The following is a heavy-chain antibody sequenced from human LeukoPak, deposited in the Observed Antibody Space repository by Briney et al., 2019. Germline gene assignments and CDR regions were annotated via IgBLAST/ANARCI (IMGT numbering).Heavy chain of an antibody. Sequence: SETLSLTCAVYGGSFSGYYWSWIRQPPGKGLEWIGEINHSGSTNYNPSLKSRVTISVDTFKNQFSLKLSSVTAADTAVYYCARGPRYDFWSGYYYYYYYMDVWGKGTTVTVSS. V-gene: IGHV4-34*01. CDR3: ARGPRYDFWSGYYYYYYYMDV. D-gene: IGHD3-3*01. J-gene: IGHJ6*03. CDR2: INHSGST. CDR1: GGSFSGYY.